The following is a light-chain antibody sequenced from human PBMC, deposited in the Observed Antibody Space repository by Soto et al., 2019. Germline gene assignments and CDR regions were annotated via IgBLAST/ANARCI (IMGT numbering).Light chain of an antibody. Sequence: PGERATLSCRASQSVATNYLAWYQQKPGQAPRLLIYGASSRATGIPDRFNGSGFATDFTLTISRLEPEDFAVYYCQQFGSSPPKYTFGQGTKLEIK. CDR3: QQFGSSPPKYT. V-gene: IGKV3-20*01. J-gene: IGKJ2*01. CDR1: QSVATNY. CDR2: GAS.